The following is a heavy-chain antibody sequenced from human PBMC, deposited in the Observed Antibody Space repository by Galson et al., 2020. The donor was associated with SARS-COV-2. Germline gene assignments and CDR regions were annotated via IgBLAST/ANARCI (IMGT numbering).Heavy chain of an antibody. Sequence: GGSLRLSCAASGFTFSTYAMHWVRQAPGKGLEWVALISNDGSKTYYADSVKGRCTISRDNSKNTMYVQMNSLRVDDTALYYCTRDEWALPQDITVKPGADHYFHYGMDVWGQGTTVAVSS. CDR1: GFTFSTYA. J-gene: IGHJ6*02. CDR3: TRDEWALPQDITVKPGADHYFHYGMDV. D-gene: IGHD2-15*01. V-gene: IGHV3-30*03. CDR2: ISNDGSKT.